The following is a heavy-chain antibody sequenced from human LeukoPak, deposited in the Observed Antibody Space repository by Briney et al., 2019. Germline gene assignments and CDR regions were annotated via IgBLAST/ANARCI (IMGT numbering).Heavy chain of an antibody. CDR2: INPSSNAA. CDR1: GYTFSDYT. Sequence: GASVKVSCKTSGYTFSDYTIHWVRQAPGQRLEWMGWINPSSNAANYAQRFEGRVSLTRGTSISTADMVLTSLTSDDTGVYYCARSRELLDFDTWGQGTLVSVSS. CDR3: ARSRELLDFDT. V-gene: IGHV1-2*02. J-gene: IGHJ4*02. D-gene: IGHD3-10*01.